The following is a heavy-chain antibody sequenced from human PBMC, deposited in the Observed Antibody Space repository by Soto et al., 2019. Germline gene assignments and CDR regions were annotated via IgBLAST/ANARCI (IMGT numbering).Heavy chain of an antibody. CDR3: ARADRTLVTSYSLDV. Sequence: SETLSLTCAVYGGSFSGYYWTWIRQPPGKGLEWIGEINHSGTINFNPSLKSRLTISLDTSKKHFSLKLSSVTDADTAAYYCARADRTLVTSYSLDVWGQGTTVTAP. CDR2: INHSGTI. CDR1: GGSFSGYY. D-gene: IGHD2-21*02. J-gene: IGHJ6*02. V-gene: IGHV4-34*01.